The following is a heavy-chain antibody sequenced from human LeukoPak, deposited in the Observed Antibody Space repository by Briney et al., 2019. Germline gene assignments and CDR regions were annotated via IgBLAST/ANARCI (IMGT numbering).Heavy chain of an antibody. D-gene: IGHD3-22*01. Sequence: SETLSLTCAVSGGTISSLNLWSWLRQPPGKALEWVGEMYLDGRTNFHPSVRGRVTIFIDKPKNQLSLKLSSVTAADTAVYYCARSLARADSSDWGQGTLVTVSS. V-gene: IGHV4-4*02. CDR3: ARSLARADSSD. CDR1: GGTISSLNL. CDR2: MYLDGRT. J-gene: IGHJ4*02.